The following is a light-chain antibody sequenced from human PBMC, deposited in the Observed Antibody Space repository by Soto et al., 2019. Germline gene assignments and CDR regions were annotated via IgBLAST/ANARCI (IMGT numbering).Light chain of an antibody. J-gene: IGKJ2*01. CDR2: AAS. Sequence: DIQMTQSPSSLSASVVDRVNITCRASQSISSYLNWYQQKPGKAPKLLIYAASSLQSGVPSRFSGSGSGTDVTLTISSLQPEDFATYYCQQSYSTPPTFGQGTKLEIK. CDR3: QQSYSTPPT. CDR1: QSISSY. V-gene: IGKV1-39*01.